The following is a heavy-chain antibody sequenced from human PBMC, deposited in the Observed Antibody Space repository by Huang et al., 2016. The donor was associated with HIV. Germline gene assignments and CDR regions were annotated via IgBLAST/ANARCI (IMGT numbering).Heavy chain of an antibody. D-gene: IGHD3-10*01. Sequence: EVQLVETGGGLIQPGGSLRLSCSASGFTVSSNYRSWVRQAPGKGLGWVSVSYSGGSTYYADSVKGRFTISRDNSKNTLYLQMNSLRAEDTAVYYCARGMVRGVTLNWFDPWGQGTLVTVSS. CDR1: GFTVSSNY. CDR2: SYSGGST. CDR3: ARGMVRGVTLNWFDP. V-gene: IGHV3-53*02. J-gene: IGHJ5*02.